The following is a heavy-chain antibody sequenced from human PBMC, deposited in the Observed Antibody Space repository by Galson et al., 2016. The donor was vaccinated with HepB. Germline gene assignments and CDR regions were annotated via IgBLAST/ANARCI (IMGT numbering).Heavy chain of an antibody. Sequence: SVKVSCKASGGTFSNYAVSWLRQAPGRGPEWMGGFSPLFDTTNYARKFQGRLTITADGSGQTAQMDLISLTSDDTAIYYCARRGAGVTGHFDLWGQGTPVTVSS. V-gene: IGHV1-69*13. CDR3: ARRGAGVTGHFDL. J-gene: IGHJ4*02. CDR2: FSPLFDTT. CDR1: GGTFSNYA. D-gene: IGHD3-10*01.